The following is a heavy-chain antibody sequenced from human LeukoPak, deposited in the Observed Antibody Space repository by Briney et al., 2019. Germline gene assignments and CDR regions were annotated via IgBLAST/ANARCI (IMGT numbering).Heavy chain of an antibody. D-gene: IGHD1-26*01. CDR1: GFTFSSYA. Sequence: PGGSLRLSCAASGFTFSSYAMSWVRQAPGKGLEWVSAISGSGGSTYYADSVKGRFTISRDNSKNTLYLQMNSLRAEDTAVYYCAKWSESSRATSLTARKEIAYYFDYWGQGTLVTVSS. CDR3: AKWSESSRATSLTARKEIAYYFDY. V-gene: IGHV3-23*01. J-gene: IGHJ4*02. CDR2: ISGSGGST.